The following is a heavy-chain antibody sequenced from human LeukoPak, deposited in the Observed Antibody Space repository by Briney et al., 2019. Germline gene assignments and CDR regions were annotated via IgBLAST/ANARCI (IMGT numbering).Heavy chain of an antibody. D-gene: IGHD6-19*01. CDR1: GFTFSSYE. CDR2: ISSSGSTI. V-gene: IGHV3-48*03. Sequence: GGSLRLSCAASGFTFSSYEMNWVRQAPGKGLEWVSYISSSGSTIYYADSVKGRFTISRDNAENSLYLQMNSLRAEDTAVYYCARGTSGWPRGYFDYWGRGTLVTVSS. CDR3: ARGTSGWPRGYFDY. J-gene: IGHJ4*02.